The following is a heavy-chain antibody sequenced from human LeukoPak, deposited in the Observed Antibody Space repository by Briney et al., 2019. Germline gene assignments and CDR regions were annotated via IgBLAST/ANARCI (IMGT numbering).Heavy chain of an antibody. Sequence: GGSLRLSCAASGFTFSSYGMTWVRQAPGKGLEWVSGITGSGDYTNYADSVKGRFTISRDYSKNTLYLQMNSLRAEDTAVYYCAKTYGSGSRYYFDYWGQGTLVTVSS. CDR3: AKTYGSGSRYYFDY. CDR2: ITGSGDYT. CDR1: GFTFSSYG. V-gene: IGHV3-23*01. J-gene: IGHJ4*02. D-gene: IGHD3-10*01.